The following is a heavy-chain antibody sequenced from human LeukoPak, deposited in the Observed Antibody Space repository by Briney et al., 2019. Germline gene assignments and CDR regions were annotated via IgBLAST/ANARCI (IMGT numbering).Heavy chain of an antibody. D-gene: IGHD6-6*01. CDR2: MYYSGST. Sequence: SETLSLTCTVFGGSISSSSYYWGWIRQPPGKGLEWIGSMYYSGSTYYNPSLKSRVSTSVDTSKNQFSLKLSSVTAADTAVYYCAREDTSIADYWGQGTLVTVSS. CDR1: GGSISSSSYY. CDR3: AREDTSIADY. J-gene: IGHJ4*02. V-gene: IGHV4-39*02.